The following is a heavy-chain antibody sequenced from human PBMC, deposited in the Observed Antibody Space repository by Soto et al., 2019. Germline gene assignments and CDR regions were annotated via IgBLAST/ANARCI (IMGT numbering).Heavy chain of an antibody. Sequence: ETLSLTCAASGYSITSGYYWGWIRQPPGKGLEWIGSIYHSGSTNYNPSLKSRVTISVDTSKNQFSLKLSSVTATDTAVYYCAREFEAARQAYFDYWGQGALVTVSS. V-gene: IGHV4-38-2*02. J-gene: IGHJ4*02. CDR2: IYHSGST. D-gene: IGHD6-6*01. CDR3: AREFEAARQAYFDY. CDR1: GYSITSGYY.